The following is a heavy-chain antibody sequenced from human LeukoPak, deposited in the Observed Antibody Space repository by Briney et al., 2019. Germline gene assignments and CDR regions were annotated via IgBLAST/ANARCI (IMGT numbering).Heavy chain of an antibody. J-gene: IGHJ4*02. CDR1: GYSFTGSY. CDR2: INPNSGGT. D-gene: IGHD3-10*01. Sequence: ASVKVSCKASGYSFTGSYIHWVRQAPGQGLEWMGWINPNSGGTKYAQKFQGRVTMTRDKSISTAYLQWSSLKASDTAMYYCARPMFRGVISPNFDYWGQGTLVTVSS. CDR3: ARPMFRGVISPNFDY. V-gene: IGHV1-2*02.